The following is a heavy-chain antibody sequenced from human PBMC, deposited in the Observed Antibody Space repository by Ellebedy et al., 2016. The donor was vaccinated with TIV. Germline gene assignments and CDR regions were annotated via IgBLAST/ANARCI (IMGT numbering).Heavy chain of an antibody. D-gene: IGHD2-2*02. V-gene: IGHV1-18*01. Sequence: AASVKVSCKASGYTFTSYGISWVRQAPGQGLEWMGWDSAYNSNKNYAQKLQGRVTITTDTSTSTAYMELRSLRSDDTAVYYCARDCSSTSCYMEDYYGMDVWGQGTTVTVSS. CDR3: ARDCSSTSCYMEDYYGMDV. J-gene: IGHJ6*02. CDR2: DSAYNSNK. CDR1: GYTFTSYG.